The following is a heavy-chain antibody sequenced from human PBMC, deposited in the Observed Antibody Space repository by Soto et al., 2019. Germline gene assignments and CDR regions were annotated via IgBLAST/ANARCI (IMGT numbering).Heavy chain of an antibody. CDR1: GGTFSSYA. V-gene: IGHV1-46*01. Sequence: GASVKVSCKASGGTFSSYAISWVRQAPGQGLEWMGIIYPNGGSTSYPQKFQGRVTMTRDTSTSTVYMELSSLRSEDTAMYYCARGESDGMDVWGQGTTVTVSS. CDR2: IYPNGGST. J-gene: IGHJ6*02. CDR3: ARGESDGMDV.